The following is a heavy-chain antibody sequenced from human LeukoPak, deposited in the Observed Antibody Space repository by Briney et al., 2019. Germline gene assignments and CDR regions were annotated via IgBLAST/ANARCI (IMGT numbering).Heavy chain of an antibody. J-gene: IGHJ4*02. CDR1: GFTVSSNY. V-gene: IGHV3-53*01. CDR3: ARKAGSYKYFDY. Sequence: PGGSLRLSCAASGFTVSSNYVSWVRQAPGKGLEWVSVIYSGGSTYYADSVKGRFTISRDNSKNTVYFQMNSLRTEDTAVYYCARKAGSYKYFDYWGQGTLVTVSS. CDR2: IYSGGST. D-gene: IGHD3-10*01.